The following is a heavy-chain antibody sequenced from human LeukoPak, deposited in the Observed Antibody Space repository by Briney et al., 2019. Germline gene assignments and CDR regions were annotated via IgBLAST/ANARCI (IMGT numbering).Heavy chain of an antibody. CDR1: GGSFSGYY. CDR3: ARHPRDIVVVVAAGDPKAPPVMGVRDWFDP. CDR2: INHSGST. V-gene: IGHV4-34*01. Sequence: PSETLSLTCAVYGGSFSGYYWSWIRQPPGKGLEWIGEINHSGSTNYNPSLKSRVTISVDTSKNQFSLKLSSVTAADAAVYYCARHPRDIVVVVAAGDPKAPPVMGVRDWFDPWGPGTLVTVSS. D-gene: IGHD2-15*01. J-gene: IGHJ5*02.